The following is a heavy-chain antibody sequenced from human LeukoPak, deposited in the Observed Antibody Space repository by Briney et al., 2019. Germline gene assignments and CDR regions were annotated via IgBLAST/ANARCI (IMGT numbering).Heavy chain of an antibody. CDR1: GFTFSRCS. CDR2: ISSSSTTL. J-gene: IGHJ4*02. D-gene: IGHD4/OR15-4a*01. CDR3: ARDLSDYGATLFDF. V-gene: IGHV3-48*01. Sequence: PGRSLRLSCAASGFTFSRCSMNWVRQAPGKVRDWVSYISSSSTTLYYADSVKGGFTISRDNAKNSLYLQMNSLRAEDTAVYYCARDLSDYGATLFDFWGQGTLVSVSS.